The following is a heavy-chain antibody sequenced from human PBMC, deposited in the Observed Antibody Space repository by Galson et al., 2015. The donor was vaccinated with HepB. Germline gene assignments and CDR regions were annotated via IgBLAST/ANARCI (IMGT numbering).Heavy chain of an antibody. CDR1: GDSVSSSTGA. CDR3: AKGGYTSSWSFAN. J-gene: IGHJ4*02. V-gene: IGHV6-1*01. Sequence: CAISGDSVSSSTGAWNWIRQSPSRGLEWLGRTFYRSKWYNDYALSVKSRITISPDTSKNQLSLQLNSVTPEDTAVYYCAKGGYTSSWSFANWGQGTLVTVSS. D-gene: IGHD6-13*01. CDR2: TFYRSKWYN.